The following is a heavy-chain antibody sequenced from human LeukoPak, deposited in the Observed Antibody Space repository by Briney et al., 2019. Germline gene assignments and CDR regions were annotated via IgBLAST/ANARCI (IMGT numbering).Heavy chain of an antibody. D-gene: IGHD3-16*01. CDR1: GFSLSSSGVS. CDR3: AHRGCNDGFDY. Sequence: SGPTLVNPTQTLTLTCTFSGFSLSSSGVSVGWIRQPPGKALEWLALVYWSDDKRYSPSLKSRLTITKDTSKNQVVLTMTNMDPVDTATYYCAHRGCNDGFDYWGQGTLVTVSS. V-gene: IGHV2-5*01. J-gene: IGHJ4*02. CDR2: VYWSDDK.